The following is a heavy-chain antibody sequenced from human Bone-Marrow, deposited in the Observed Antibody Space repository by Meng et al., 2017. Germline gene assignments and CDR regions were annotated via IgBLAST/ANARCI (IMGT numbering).Heavy chain of an antibody. CDR2: ISGSGGST. D-gene: IGHD4-17*01. V-gene: IGHV3-23*01. CDR3: AKALDYAFDY. CDR1: GFTFSSYG. Sequence: GESLKISCAASGFTFSSYGMHWVRQAPGKGLEWVSAISGSGGSTYYADSVKGRFTISRDNSKNTLYLQMNSLRAEDTAVYYCAKALDYAFDYWGQGTLVTVSS. J-gene: IGHJ4*02.